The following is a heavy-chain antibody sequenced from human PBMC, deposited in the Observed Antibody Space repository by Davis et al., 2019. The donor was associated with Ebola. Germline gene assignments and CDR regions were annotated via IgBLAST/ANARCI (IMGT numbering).Heavy chain of an antibody. V-gene: IGHV3-7*01. D-gene: IGHD3-16*01. CDR2: INPDGSQK. Sequence: PGGSLRLSCAASGFTFSSYAMSWVRQAPGKGPEWVAKINPDGSQKSYVDSVRGRFTISRDNAKSSLYLQMNSLRAEDTAVYYCAGPYMQDSNYWGQGTLVTVSS. CDR3: AGPYMQDSNY. CDR1: GFTFSSYA. J-gene: IGHJ4*02.